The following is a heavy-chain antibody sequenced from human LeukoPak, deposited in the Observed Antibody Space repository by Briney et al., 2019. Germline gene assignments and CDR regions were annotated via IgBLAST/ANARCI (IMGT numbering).Heavy chain of an antibody. D-gene: IGHD3-22*01. CDR1: GYTFSNCA. CDR3: AIHPSDSSGYFSY. Sequence: ASVNVSCKASGYTFSNCAINWVRQAPGQGLEYMGWIDTKTGNPTYAQGFTGRFVFSLDTSVSTAYLQISSLKAEDTAVYYCAIHPSDSSGYFSYWGQGALVTVSS. V-gene: IGHV7-4-1*02. CDR2: IDTKTGNP. J-gene: IGHJ4*02.